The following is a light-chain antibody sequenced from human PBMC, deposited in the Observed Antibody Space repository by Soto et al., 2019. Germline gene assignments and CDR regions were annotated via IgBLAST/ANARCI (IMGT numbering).Light chain of an antibody. Sequence: DIQLTQSPSSLSASVGDRVTITCRVSQGIRSYLNWYRQKPGKVPKLLIYSASNLQSGVPSRLSGSGSGTDFTLTISRLEPEDFAVYYCQQYGSSPITFGQGTRREIK. V-gene: IGKV1-27*01. CDR3: QQYGSSPIT. J-gene: IGKJ5*01. CDR2: SAS. CDR1: QGIRSY.